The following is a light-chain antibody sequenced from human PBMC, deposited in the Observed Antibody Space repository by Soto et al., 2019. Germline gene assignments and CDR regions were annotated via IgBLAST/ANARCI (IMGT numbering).Light chain of an antibody. Sequence: DIQITQSPSTLSASVGDRVTISCRASQYIDTWLAWYRQKPGKAPKILIYKASILESGVPSRFRGSGAGTQFTRTISSLQPDDSETDSCQQYNSYTWTFGQGTKVDIK. CDR2: KAS. CDR3: QQYNSYTWT. CDR1: QYIDTW. J-gene: IGKJ1*01. V-gene: IGKV1-5*03.